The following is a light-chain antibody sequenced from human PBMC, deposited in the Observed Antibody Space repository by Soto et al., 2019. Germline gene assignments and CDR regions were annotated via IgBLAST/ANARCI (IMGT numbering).Light chain of an antibody. J-gene: IGKJ2*01. V-gene: IGKV3-20*01. CDR2: AAS. CDR1: QSVSSSY. Sequence: EIVLTQSPGTLSLSPGERATLSCRASQSVSSSYLAWYQQKPGQPPRLLIYAASSRATGIPDRFSGSASGTDFTLTISRLEPEDFAVYYWQQYDSSLYTFGQRTKMEIK. CDR3: QQYDSSLYT.